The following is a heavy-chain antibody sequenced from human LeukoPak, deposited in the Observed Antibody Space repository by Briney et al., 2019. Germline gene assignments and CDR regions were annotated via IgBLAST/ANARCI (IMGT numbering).Heavy chain of an antibody. CDR3: ARDPGLGIFDY. V-gene: IGHV1-18*01. D-gene: IGHD7-27*01. CDR1: GYTFTSYG. CDR2: ISAYNGNT. J-gene: IGHJ4*02. Sequence: ASVKVSCKASGYTFTSYGISWVRQAPGQGLEWMGWISAYNGNTNYAQKFQGRVTMTRDTSISTAYMELSRLRSDDTAVYYCARDPGLGIFDYWGQGTLVTVSS.